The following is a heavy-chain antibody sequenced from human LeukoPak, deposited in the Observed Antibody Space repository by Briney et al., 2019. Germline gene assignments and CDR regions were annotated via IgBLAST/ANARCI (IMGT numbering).Heavy chain of an antibody. CDR2: IYYSGST. CDR1: GGSISSSSYY. D-gene: IGHD3-10*01. Sequence: PSETLSLTCTVSGGSISSSSYYWGWIRQPPGKGLEWIGSIYYSGSTNYNPSLKSRVTISVDTSKNQFSLKLSSVTAADTAVYYCARSYYGSGSYPAFDIWGQGTMVTVSS. V-gene: IGHV4-39*07. CDR3: ARSYYGSGSYPAFDI. J-gene: IGHJ3*02.